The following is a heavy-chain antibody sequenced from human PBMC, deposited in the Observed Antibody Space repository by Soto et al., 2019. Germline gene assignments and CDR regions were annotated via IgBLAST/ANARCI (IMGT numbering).Heavy chain of an antibody. J-gene: IGHJ6*02. CDR2: ISGSGGST. CDR3: AKDRVHKIWFGELYMAISPYGMDV. Sequence: EVQLLESGGGLVQPGGSLRLSCAASGFTFSSYAMSWVRQAPGKGLEWVSAISGSGGSTYYADSVKGRFTISRDNSKNTLYLQMNSLRAEDTAVYYCAKDRVHKIWFGELYMAISPYGMDVWGQGTTVTVSS. V-gene: IGHV3-23*01. CDR1: GFTFSSYA. D-gene: IGHD3-10*01.